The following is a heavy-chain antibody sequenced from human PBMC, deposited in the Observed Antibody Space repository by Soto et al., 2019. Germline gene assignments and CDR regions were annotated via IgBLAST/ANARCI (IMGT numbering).Heavy chain of an antibody. D-gene: IGHD1-1*01. CDR2: VHISGHS. V-gene: IGHV4-4*02. CDR3: ARVRQGCSANNCYFDP. Sequence: PWETLSLTCTLSGCSVRSPDWLNWLRQSPDKGLEWIAEVHISGHSNYNPSLRSRVSVSIDSSKNQFYLNLNSVTAADTAIYYCARVRQGCSANNCYFDPWGQGTQVTLSS. CDR1: GCSVRSPDW. J-gene: IGHJ5*01.